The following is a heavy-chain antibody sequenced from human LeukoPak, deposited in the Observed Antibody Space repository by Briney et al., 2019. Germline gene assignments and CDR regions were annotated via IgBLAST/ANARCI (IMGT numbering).Heavy chain of an antibody. CDR2: ISGSGGST. V-gene: IGHV3-23*01. Sequence: GGSLRLSCAASGFTFSSYAMSWVRQAPGKGLEWVSAISGSGGSTYYADSVKGRFTISRDNSKNTLYLQMNSLRAEDTAVYYCAKGAFTIFGVVIMDFDYWGQGTLVTVSS. CDR3: AKGAFTIFGVVIMDFDY. J-gene: IGHJ4*02. D-gene: IGHD3-3*01. CDR1: GFTFSSYA.